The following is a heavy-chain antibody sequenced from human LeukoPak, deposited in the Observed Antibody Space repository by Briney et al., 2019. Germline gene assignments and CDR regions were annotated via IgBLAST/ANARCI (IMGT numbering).Heavy chain of an antibody. CDR1: GGSIRSYY. D-gene: IGHD4-23*01. CDR3: ARDSGNPRGFDY. V-gene: IGHV4-59*01. J-gene: IGHJ4*02. Sequence: SETLSLTCTVSGGSIRSYYWSWIRQPPGKGLEWIGYIYYSGSTNYNPSLKSRVTISVGTSKNQFSLKLSSVTAADTAVYYCARDSGNPRGFDYWGQGTLVTVSS. CDR2: IYYSGST.